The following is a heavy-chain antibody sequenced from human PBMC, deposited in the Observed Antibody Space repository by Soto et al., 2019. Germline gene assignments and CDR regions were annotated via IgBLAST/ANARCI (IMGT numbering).Heavy chain of an antibody. CDR2: MNPNSGAT. CDR3: ARSLGGGGVYFDS. J-gene: IGHJ4*02. CDR1: GYTFTNYD. V-gene: IGHV1-8*01. Sequence: QVQLVQSGAEVKKPGASVKVSCKTSGYTFTNYDINWVRQATGQGLEWMGWMNPNSGATGYVQKFQGRVTMTRDTXISTAYMEVSGLRSEDTAIFYCARSLGGGGVYFDSWGQGPLVTVSS. D-gene: IGHD3-16*01.